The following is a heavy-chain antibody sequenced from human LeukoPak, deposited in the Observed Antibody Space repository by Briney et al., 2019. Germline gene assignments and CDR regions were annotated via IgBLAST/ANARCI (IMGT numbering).Heavy chain of an antibody. CDR2: IYPGDSDT. V-gene: IGHV5-51*01. D-gene: IGHD2-2*01. Sequence: HGESLKISCKGSGYSFTSYWIGWVRQMPGKGLEWMGIIYPGDSDTRYSPSFQGQVTISADKSISTAYLQWDRLKASDTAMYYCARHVEPAASYYYMDVWGKGTTVTVPS. J-gene: IGHJ6*03. CDR3: ARHVEPAASYYYMDV. CDR1: GYSFTSYW.